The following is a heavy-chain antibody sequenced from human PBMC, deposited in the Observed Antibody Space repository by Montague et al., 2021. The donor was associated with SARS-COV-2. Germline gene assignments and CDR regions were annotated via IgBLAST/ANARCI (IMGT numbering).Heavy chain of an antibody. D-gene: IGHD2-2*01. J-gene: IGHJ2*01. Sequence: PALVKPTQTLTLTCTFSGFSLKTSGEGVGWIRQSPGKAPEWLALIYWGDDKNYSPSLKSRLTISKDTSKNQVVLSMTNMGPVDTATYYCAHPRAYCSDTTCYGSWNFDLWGRGTLVTVSS. V-gene: IGHV2-5*02. CDR3: AHPRAYCSDTTCYGSWNFDL. CDR1: GFSLKTSGEG. CDR2: IYWGDDK.